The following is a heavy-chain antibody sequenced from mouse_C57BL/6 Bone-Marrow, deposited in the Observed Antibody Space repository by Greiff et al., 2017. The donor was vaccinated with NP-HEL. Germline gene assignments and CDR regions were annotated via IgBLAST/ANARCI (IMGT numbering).Heavy chain of an antibody. CDR3: VTPLLKIYAMDY. CDR2: IRSKSNNYAT. D-gene: IGHD1-3*01. J-gene: IGHJ4*01. CDR1: GFSFNTYA. V-gene: IGHV10-1*01. Sequence: GGGLVQPKGSLKLSCAASGFSFNTYAMNWVRQAPGKGLEWVARIRSKSNNYATYYADSVKDRFTISRDDSESMLYLQMNNLKTEDTAMYYCVTPLLKIYAMDYWGQGTSVTVSS.